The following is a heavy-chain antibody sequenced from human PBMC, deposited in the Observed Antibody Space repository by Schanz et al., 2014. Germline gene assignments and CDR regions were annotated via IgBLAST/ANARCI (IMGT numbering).Heavy chain of an antibody. J-gene: IGHJ4*02. D-gene: IGHD2-15*01. V-gene: IGHV3-30-3*01. CDR1: GFTLSSYA. CDR2: ISYDGSNK. Sequence: VQLLESGGGVVQPGRSLRLSCAAYGFTLSSYAMHWVRQAPGKGLEWVAVISYDGSNKYYADSVKGRFTISRDNSKNTLYLQMNTLRAEDTAVYYCARDRGYCSGGSCLTFDCWGQGTLVTVSS. CDR3: ARDRGYCSGGSCLTFDC.